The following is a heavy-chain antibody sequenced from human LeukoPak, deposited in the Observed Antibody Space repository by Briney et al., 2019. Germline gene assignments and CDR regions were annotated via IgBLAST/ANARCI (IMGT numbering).Heavy chain of an antibody. CDR3: AGDPPYMVRGVTDY. J-gene: IGHJ4*02. CDR2: ISWNSGSI. V-gene: IGHV3-9*01. D-gene: IGHD3-10*01. Sequence: GGSLRLSCAASGFTFDDYAMHWVRQAPGKGLEWVSGISWNSGSIGYADSVKGRFTISRDNAKTSLSLQMNSLRAEDTAVYYCAGDPPYMVRGVTDYWGQGTLVTVSS. CDR1: GFTFDDYA.